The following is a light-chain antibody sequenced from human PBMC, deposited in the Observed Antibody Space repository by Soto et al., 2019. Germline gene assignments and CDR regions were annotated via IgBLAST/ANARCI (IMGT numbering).Light chain of an antibody. J-gene: IGKJ1*01. V-gene: IGKV4-1*01. CDR1: QSLVHKTNYKNY. Sequence: DIVMTQSPDSLAVSLGERATINCRSSQSLVHKTNYKNYLAWYQQKPGQPPKVLIYWATTRESGVPDRFSGSGPGTDFTLTISGLQTEDVAVYYCQQFYGSPWTFGQGTKVDIK. CDR3: QQFYGSPWT. CDR2: WAT.